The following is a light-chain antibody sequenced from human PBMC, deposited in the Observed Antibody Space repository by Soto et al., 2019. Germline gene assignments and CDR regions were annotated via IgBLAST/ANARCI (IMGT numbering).Light chain of an antibody. CDR2: DAS. V-gene: IGKV3-15*01. J-gene: IGKJ5*01. CDR3: QQYDSWPPT. Sequence: EIVMKQSQVTVYVSKGDRATXSCRAIQSVRSNLAWYQQKPGHAPRLLIYDASTRAPGIPARFSGSGSGTEITLTISSLQSDDFAVYNCQQYDSWPPTFGQGTSIEIK. CDR1: QSVRSN.